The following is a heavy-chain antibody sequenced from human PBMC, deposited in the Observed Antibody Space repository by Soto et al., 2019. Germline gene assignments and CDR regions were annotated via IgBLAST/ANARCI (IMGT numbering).Heavy chain of an antibody. CDR3: ARPEFSSSSYGMDV. Sequence: SLRLSCAASGFTFSSYSMNWVRQAPGKGLEWVSYISSSSSTIYYADSVKGRFTISRDNAKNSLYLQMNSLRDEDTAVYYCARPEFSSSSYGMDVWGQGTTVTVSS. D-gene: IGHD6-6*01. CDR2: ISSSSSTI. J-gene: IGHJ6*02. CDR1: GFTFSSYS. V-gene: IGHV3-48*02.